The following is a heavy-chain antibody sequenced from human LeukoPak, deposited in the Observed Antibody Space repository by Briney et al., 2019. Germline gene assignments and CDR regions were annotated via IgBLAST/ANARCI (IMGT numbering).Heavy chain of an antibody. CDR3: ARERQRGYSYGSCLNY. Sequence: GGSLRLSCAASGFTFSSYAMHWVRQAPGKGLEWVAVISYDGSNKYYADSVKGRSTISRDNSKNTLYLQMNSLRAEDTAVYYCARERQRGYSYGSCLNYWGQGTLVTVSS. CDR2: ISYDGSNK. D-gene: IGHD5-18*01. J-gene: IGHJ4*02. CDR1: GFTFSSYA. V-gene: IGHV3-30*01.